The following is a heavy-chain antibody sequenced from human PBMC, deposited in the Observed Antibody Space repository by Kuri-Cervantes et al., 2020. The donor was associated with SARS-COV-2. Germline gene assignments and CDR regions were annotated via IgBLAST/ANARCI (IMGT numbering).Heavy chain of an antibody. CDR3: ARDPPFSGSYFDY. CDR1: GFTFSSYW. D-gene: IGHD1-26*01. CDR2: IKQDGSEK. V-gene: IGHV3-7*01. J-gene: IGHJ4*02. Sequence: GGSLRLSCAAYGFTFSSYWMSWVRQAPGKGLEWVANIKQDGSEKYYVDSVKGRFTISRDNAKNSLYLQMNSPRAEDTAVYYCARDPPFSGSYFDYWGQGTLVTVSS.